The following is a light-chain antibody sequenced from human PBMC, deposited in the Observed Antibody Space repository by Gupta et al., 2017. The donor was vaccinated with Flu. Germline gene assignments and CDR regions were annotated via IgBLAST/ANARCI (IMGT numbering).Light chain of an antibody. CDR2: EVN. CDR1: SSDIGGYNY. J-gene: IGLJ3*02. V-gene: IGLV2-8*01. CDR3: SSYAGSNNWV. Sequence: SVTISYTGTSSDIGGYNYVSWYQLHPGKAPKLMISEVNKRPSGVPDRFSGSKSGNAASLTVSGLQAEDEADYYCSSYAGSNNWVFGGGTKLTVL.